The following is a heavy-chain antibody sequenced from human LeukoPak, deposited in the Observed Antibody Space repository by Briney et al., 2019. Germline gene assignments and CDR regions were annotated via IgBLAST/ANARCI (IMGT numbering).Heavy chain of an antibody. J-gene: IGHJ4*02. V-gene: IGHV4-34*01. CDR1: GGSFSGYY. Sequence: PSETLSLTCAVYGGSFSGYYWSWIRQPPGKGLEWIGEINHSGSTNYNPSLKSRVTISVDTSKNQFSLKLSSVTAADTAVYYCARARKRTRFRRGSTEGHYFDYWGQGTLVTVSS. D-gene: IGHD6-13*01. CDR3: ARARKRTRFRRGSTEGHYFDY. CDR2: INHSGST.